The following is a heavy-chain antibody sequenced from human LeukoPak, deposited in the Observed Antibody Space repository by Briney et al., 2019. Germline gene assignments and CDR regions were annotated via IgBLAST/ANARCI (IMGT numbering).Heavy chain of an antibody. CDR1: GFTFSSYA. D-gene: IGHD6-13*01. Sequence: GGSLRLSCAASGFTFSSYAMSWVRQAPGKGLEWVSAISGSGGSTYYADSVKGRFTMSRDNSKNTLYLQMNSLRAEDTAVYYCAKDHNGSSFRGPQYYYYYYYMDVWGKGTTVTISS. J-gene: IGHJ6*03. CDR3: AKDHNGSSFRGPQYYYYYYYMDV. CDR2: ISGSGGST. V-gene: IGHV3-23*01.